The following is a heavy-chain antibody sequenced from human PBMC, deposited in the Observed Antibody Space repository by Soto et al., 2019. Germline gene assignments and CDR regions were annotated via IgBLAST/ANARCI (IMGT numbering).Heavy chain of an antibody. D-gene: IGHD2-15*01. CDR3: ARDVLLVVVSATRAAGGLDP. V-gene: IGHV1-69*01. J-gene: IGHJ5*02. Sequence: QLQLVQSGAEVKKPGSSVNVSCKTSGGSFSSNTITWVRQAPGQGLEWMGGIIPIFGTSNYAQKFQGRVTITADDSTNTVYMELIRLRYEDTAVYYCARDVLLVVVSATRAAGGLDPWGQGTLVTVSS. CDR2: IIPIFGTS. CDR1: GGSFSSNT.